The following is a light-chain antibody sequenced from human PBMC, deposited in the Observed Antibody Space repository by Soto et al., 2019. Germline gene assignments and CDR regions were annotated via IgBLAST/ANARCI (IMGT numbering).Light chain of an antibody. V-gene: IGLV1-44*01. CDR2: GDN. CDR1: GSSIGTNT. CDR3: ASWDGSLNNVL. Sequence: QSVLTQPPSASGTPGQRVTISCSGSGSSIGTNTVNWYRQLPGRPPNLLIYGDNQPPSGVPDRFSGSKSGTSASLAISGLQSEDDADYYCASWDGSLNNVLFGGGTKLTVL. J-gene: IGLJ2*01.